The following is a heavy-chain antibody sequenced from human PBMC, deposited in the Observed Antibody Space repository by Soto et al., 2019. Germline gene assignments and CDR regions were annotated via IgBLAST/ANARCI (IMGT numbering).Heavy chain of an antibody. V-gene: IGHV3-30-3*01. CDR3: ARGRKAQLVGFDY. CDR2: ISYDGSNK. J-gene: IGHJ4*02. D-gene: IGHD6-6*01. CDR1: GFTFSSYA. Sequence: QVPLVESGGGVVQPGRSLRLSCAASGFTFSSYAMHWVRQAPGKGLEWVAVISYDGSNKYYADSVKGRFTISRDNSKNTLYLQMNSLRAEDTAVYYCARGRKAQLVGFDYWGQGTLVTVSS.